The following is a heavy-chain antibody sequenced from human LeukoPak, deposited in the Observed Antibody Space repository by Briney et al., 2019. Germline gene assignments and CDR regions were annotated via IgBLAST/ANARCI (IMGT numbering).Heavy chain of an antibody. V-gene: IGHV3-49*04. J-gene: IGHJ4*02. CDR3: TRDSGGSWYPDHYFDY. D-gene: IGHD2-15*01. Sequence: GGSLRLSCTASGFTFGDYAMSWVRQAPGKGLEWVGFIRSKAYGGTTEYAVSVKGRFTISRDDSKSIAYLQMNSLKTEDTAVYYCTRDSGGSWYPDHYFDYWGQGTLVTVSS. CDR2: IRSKAYGGTT. CDR1: GFTFGDYA.